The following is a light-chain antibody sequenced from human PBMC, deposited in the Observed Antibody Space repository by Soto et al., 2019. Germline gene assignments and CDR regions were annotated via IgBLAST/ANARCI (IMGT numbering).Light chain of an antibody. CDR1: QGISRY. CDR2: AAS. CDR3: QQLNSFPWT. J-gene: IGKJ1*01. V-gene: IGKV1-9*01. Sequence: IQLTQSPSSLSASVGDRVTITCRASQGISRYLAWYQQKPGEAPKLLIYAASTLQTGVPSRFSGSGSGTDLTLPISSLQPEDFATYYCQQLNSFPWTFGQGSTVEIK.